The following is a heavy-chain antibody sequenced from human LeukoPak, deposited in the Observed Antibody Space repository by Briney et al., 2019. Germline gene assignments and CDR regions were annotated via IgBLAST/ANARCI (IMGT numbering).Heavy chain of an antibody. CDR1: GYNLPIYW. J-gene: IGHJ6*03. Sequence: GESLKLSCQGSGYNLPIYWIGWVRQMPGQGLEWMGIIYPDDSNTIYGPSFQGQVTISADKSNNTAYLEWSSLKASDTAIYYCARQGAAGKYYYYYMDVWGKGTTVTVSS. V-gene: IGHV5-51*01. D-gene: IGHD6-13*01. CDR2: IYPDDSNT. CDR3: ARQGAAGKYYYYYMDV.